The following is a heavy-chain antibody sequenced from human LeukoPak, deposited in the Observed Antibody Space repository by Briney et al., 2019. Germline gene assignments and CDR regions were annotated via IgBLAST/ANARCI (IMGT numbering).Heavy chain of an antibody. J-gene: IGHJ4*02. V-gene: IGHV3-23*01. CDR2: ISGSSGST. CDR3: DRSRGIVATTYFDY. Sequence: GGSLRLSCAASGFTFSSYAMSWVRQAPGKGLEWVSAISGSSGSTYYADSVKGRFTISRDNSKNTLYLQMNSLRAEDTAVYFCDRSRGIVATTYFDYWGQGTLVTVSS. CDR1: GFTFSSYA. D-gene: IGHD5-12*01.